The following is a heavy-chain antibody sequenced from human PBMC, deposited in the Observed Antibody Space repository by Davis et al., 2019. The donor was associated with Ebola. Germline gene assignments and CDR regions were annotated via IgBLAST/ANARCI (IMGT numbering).Heavy chain of an antibody. CDR2: FIPILGIA. J-gene: IGHJ4*02. D-gene: IGHD5-12*01. V-gene: IGHV1-69*02. CDR3: ATTLHSGYDAFDY. CDR1: GGNFSRYS. Sequence: AASVKVSCKASGGNFSRYSISWVRQAPGQGLEWMGRFIPILGIANYAQEFQGRVTITADRSTSTDYMELSSLRSEDAAVYYCATTLHSGYDAFDYWSQGTLVTVSS.